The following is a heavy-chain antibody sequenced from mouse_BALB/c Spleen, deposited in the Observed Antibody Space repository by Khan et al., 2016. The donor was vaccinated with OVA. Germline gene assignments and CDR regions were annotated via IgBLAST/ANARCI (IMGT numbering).Heavy chain of an antibody. V-gene: IGHV1S81*02. CDR3: ASLYYSWFAD. J-gene: IGHJ3*01. D-gene: IGHD2-1*01. Sequence: QVQLQQPGAELVKPGASVKLSCKTSGYTFTTYWMHWIKQRPGQGLEWIGEINPSNSRTNYHEKFKRKATLTVDKSSSTAYIQLSSLTSEDSAVYYCASLYYSWFADWGQGTLVSVSA. CDR1: GYTFTTYW. CDR2: INPSNSRT.